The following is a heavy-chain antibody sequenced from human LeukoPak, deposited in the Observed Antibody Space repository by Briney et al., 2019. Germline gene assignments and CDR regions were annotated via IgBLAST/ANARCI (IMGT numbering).Heavy chain of an antibody. Sequence: GGSLRLSCTASGFSVDIRFMNWVRQAPGKGPEWVSFITPGGHTDYTESVKGRFTIYRDNVRNTLSLQMNSLRVEDTAVYYCARGTSGTTTFDFWGPGTLVTVSS. CDR2: ITPGGHT. D-gene: IGHD1-7*01. CDR1: GFSVDIRF. CDR3: ARGTSGTTTFDF. V-gene: IGHV3-66*01. J-gene: IGHJ4*02.